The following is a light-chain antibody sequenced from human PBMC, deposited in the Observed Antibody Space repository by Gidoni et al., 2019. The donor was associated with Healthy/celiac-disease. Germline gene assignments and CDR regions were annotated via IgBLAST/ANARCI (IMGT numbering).Light chain of an antibody. CDR3: QQSYSTPVT. Sequence: DIQMTQSPSSLSASVGDRVPITCRASQSISSYLNWYQQKPGKAPKLLIYAASSLQSGVPSRFSGSGSGTDFTLTISSLQPEDFATYYCQQSYSTPVTFXQXTKVEIK. J-gene: IGKJ1*01. V-gene: IGKV1-39*01. CDR2: AAS. CDR1: QSISSY.